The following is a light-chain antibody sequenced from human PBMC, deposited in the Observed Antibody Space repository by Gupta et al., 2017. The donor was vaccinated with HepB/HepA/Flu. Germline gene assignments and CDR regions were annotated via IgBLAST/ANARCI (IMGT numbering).Light chain of an antibody. CDR3: YSYAGSYTGV. CDR1: SSDVGGYNF. Sequence: QSALTQPRSVSGSPGQSVTLSCTGTSSDVGGYNFVSWYQQHPDKAPKRMIYDVSKRPSGVPDRVSGSKSGNKESLTISGLQAEDEADEYYYSYAGSYTGVFGGGTKLTVL. J-gene: IGLJ3*02. V-gene: IGLV2-11*01. CDR2: DVS.